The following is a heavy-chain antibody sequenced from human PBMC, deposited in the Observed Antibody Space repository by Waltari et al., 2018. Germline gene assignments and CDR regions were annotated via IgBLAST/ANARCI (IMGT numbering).Heavy chain of an antibody. CDR3: ASGGHQLHAFDI. D-gene: IGHD6-13*01. J-gene: IGHJ3*02. CDR2: KNPNSGNT. V-gene: IGHV1-8*03. CDR1: GYTFTSYD. Sequence: QVQLVQSGAEVKKPGASVKVSCKASGYTFTSYDTNWVRQATGHGHACMGWKNPNSGNTGYAKKCQSRDTIIRNTSISTADMEPSSLRSEDTAGYCCASGGHQLHAFDIWGQGTMVTVSS.